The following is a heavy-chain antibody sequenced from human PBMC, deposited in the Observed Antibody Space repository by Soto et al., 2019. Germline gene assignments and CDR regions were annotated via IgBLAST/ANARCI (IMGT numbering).Heavy chain of an antibody. CDR2: VIPIVGTA. Sequence: QVQLVQSGAEVKKPGSSVKVSCKASGGIFSSYAISWVRQAAGQGLELMCGVIPIVGTANYAQKFQGRVTSTADDYSRTAYMGLSSLRSYDTAVYYCAREGGYIPDWGQGTLVTVST. D-gene: IGHD3-22*01. V-gene: IGHV1-69*01. J-gene: IGHJ4*02. CDR1: GGIFSSYA. CDR3: AREGGYIPD.